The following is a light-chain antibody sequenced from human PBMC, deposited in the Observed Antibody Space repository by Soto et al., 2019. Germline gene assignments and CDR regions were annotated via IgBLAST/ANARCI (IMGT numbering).Light chain of an antibody. CDR2: GAS. J-gene: IGKJ1*01. V-gene: IGKV3-20*01. CDR1: QSISRS. CDR3: QQSGSSGT. Sequence: EIVLRQSPAILSGSPGERATLSCRASQSISRSLAWYQQKPGQAPRLLIYGASNRATGIPDRFSGSGSGTDLTLTISRLEPDDFAVYYCQQSGSSGTFCQRAKVDVK.